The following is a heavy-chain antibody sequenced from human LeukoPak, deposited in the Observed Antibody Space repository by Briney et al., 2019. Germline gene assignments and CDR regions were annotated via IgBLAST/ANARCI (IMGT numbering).Heavy chain of an antibody. V-gene: IGHV3-64*01. CDR2: ISSNGGST. J-gene: IGHJ3*02. Sequence: TGGSLRLSCAASGFPFSSYAMHWVRQAPGKGLEYVSAISSNGGSTYYANSVKGRFTISRDNSKNTLYLQMGSLRAEDMAVYYCARGKGRVTDAFDIWGQGTMVTVSS. CDR3: ARGKGRVTDAFDI. CDR1: GFPFSSYA. D-gene: IGHD4-11*01.